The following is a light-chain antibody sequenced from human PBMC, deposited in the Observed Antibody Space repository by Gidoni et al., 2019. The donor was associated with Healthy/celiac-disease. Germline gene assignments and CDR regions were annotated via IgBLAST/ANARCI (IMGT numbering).Light chain of an antibody. J-gene: IGLJ2*01. V-gene: IGLV3-21*02. CDR1: NIGSKS. CDR2: DDS. CDR3: QVWDSSSDHVV. Sequence: SYVLTQPPSVSVAPGQTARITCGGNNIGSKSLHWYQQKPGQAPVLVVYDDSDRPSGTPERFSGSNSGNTATLTISRVEAGDEADYYCQVWDSSSDHVVFGGGTKLTVL.